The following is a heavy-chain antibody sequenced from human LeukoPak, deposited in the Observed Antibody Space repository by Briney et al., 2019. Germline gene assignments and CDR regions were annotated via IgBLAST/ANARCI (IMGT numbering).Heavy chain of an antibody. CDR2: ISYDGSNK. CDR1: GFTFSSYC. J-gene: IGHJ6*02. V-gene: IGHV3-30*18. CDR3: AKVSRGKRVYYYYGMDV. D-gene: IGHD2-2*01. Sequence: PGGSLRLSCAASGFTFSSYCMHWVRQAPGKGLEWVAFISYDGSNKYYADSVKGRFTISRDNAKNTLYLQMNSLRAEDTAVYYCAKVSRGKRVYYYYGMDVWGQGTTVTVSS.